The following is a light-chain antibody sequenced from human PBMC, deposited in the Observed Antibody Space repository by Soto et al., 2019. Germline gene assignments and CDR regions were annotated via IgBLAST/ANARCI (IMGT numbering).Light chain of an antibody. CDR1: SSDVGGYRY. Sequence: ALTQPRSVSGSPGQSVTISCTGTSSDVGGYRYFSWYQQHPGKAPKLMIYDVSKRPSGVPDRFSGSKSGNTASLIISGLQAEDEADYYCCSYTNTDGVFGGGTKVTVL. J-gene: IGLJ2*01. CDR2: DVS. V-gene: IGLV2-11*01. CDR3: CSYTNTDGV.